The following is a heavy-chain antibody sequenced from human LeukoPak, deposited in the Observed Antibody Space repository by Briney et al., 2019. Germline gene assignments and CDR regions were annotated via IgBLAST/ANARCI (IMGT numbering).Heavy chain of an antibody. J-gene: IGHJ4*02. V-gene: IGHV3-21*01. CDR3: ARGRYFDWFIFDY. CDR1: GFTFSSYS. Sequence: PGGSLRLSCAASGFTFSSYSMNWVRQAPGKGLEWVSSISSSSSYIYYADSVKGRFTISRDNAKNSLYLQMNSLRAEDTAVYYCARGRYFDWFIFDYWGQGTLVTVSS. CDR2: ISSSSSYI. D-gene: IGHD3-9*01.